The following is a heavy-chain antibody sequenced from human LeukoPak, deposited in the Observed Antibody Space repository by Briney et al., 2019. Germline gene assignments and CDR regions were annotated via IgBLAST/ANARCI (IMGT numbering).Heavy chain of an antibody. CDR1: GFTFSSYG. V-gene: IGHV3-33*01. J-gene: IGHJ6*02. Sequence: GGSLRLSCAASGFTFSSYGMHWVRHAPGKGLEWVAVIWYDGSNKYYADSVKGRFTISRDNSKNTLYLQMNSLRAEDTAVYYCAREGEGTVTTRYYYYYGMDGGGQGTTGTVS. D-gene: IGHD4-17*01. CDR2: IWYDGSNK. CDR3: AREGEGTVTTRYYYYYGMDG.